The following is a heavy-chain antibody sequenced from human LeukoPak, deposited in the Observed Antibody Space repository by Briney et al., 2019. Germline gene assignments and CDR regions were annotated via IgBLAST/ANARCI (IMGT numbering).Heavy chain of an antibody. D-gene: IGHD4-23*01. CDR1: GFTFSNAW. CDR2: MKSKPDGGTT. J-gene: IGHJ3*02. CDR3: TTALGTVVTPGDDAFDI. Sequence: PGGSLRLSCAASGFTFSNAWMSWVRQAPGKGLEWVGRMKSKPDGGTTDYAAPVKGRFTISRDDPKNTLYLQMNSLKTEDTAVYYCTTALGTVVTPGDDAFDIWGQGTMVTVSS. V-gene: IGHV3-15*01.